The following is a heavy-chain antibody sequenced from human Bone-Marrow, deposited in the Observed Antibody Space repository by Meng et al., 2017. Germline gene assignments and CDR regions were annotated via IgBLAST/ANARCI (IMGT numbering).Heavy chain of an antibody. D-gene: IGHD2-8*01. CDR2: INHSGST. Sequence: SETLSLTCAVYGGSFSGYYWSWIRQPPGKGLEWIGEINHSGSTNYNPSLKSRVTISVDTSKNQFSLKLSSVTAADTAVYYCARPQRYCTNGVCYTSDRLHYYYGMDVWSQGTTVTAP. J-gene: IGHJ6*02. V-gene: IGHV4-34*01. CDR1: GGSFSGYY. CDR3: ARPQRYCTNGVCYTSDRLHYYYGMDV.